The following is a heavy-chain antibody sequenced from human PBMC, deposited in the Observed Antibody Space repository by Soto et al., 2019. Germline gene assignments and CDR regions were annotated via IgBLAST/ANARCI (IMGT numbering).Heavy chain of an antibody. CDR2: MYSGGTT. Sequence: SQRLSCAASGFNVSTNYMTWVRQAPGKGLEWVSVMYSGGTTYYADSVKGRFIISRDNFKNILYLQMNNLRAEDTALYYCARGSGSLYYFHYWGQGTLVTVSS. CDR3: ARGSGSLYYFHY. V-gene: IGHV3-53*01. CDR1: GFNVSTNY. J-gene: IGHJ4*02. D-gene: IGHD6-19*01.